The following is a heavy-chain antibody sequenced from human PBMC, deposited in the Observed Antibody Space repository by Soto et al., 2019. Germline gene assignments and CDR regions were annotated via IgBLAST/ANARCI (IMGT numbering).Heavy chain of an antibody. J-gene: IGHJ6*02. V-gene: IGHV3-74*01. CDR1: GFTFSNDW. Sequence: EVQLVESGGGLVQPGGALRLSCAASGFTFSNDWMHWVRHAPGKGLVWVSRIKSDGSSTNYADSVKGRFTSSRDNAKNTLYLELNSLRVEDTAVYYCARGNNGMDVWGQGTTVTVSS. CDR3: ARGNNGMDV. CDR2: IKSDGSST.